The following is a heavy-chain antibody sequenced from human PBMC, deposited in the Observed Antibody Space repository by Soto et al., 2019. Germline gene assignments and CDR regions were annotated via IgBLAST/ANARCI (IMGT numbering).Heavy chain of an antibody. Sequence: SETLSLTCTVSGGSISSSSYYWGWIRQPPGKGLEWIGSIYYSGSTYYNPSLKSRVTISVDTSKNQFSLKLSSVTAADTAVYYCARHGGRGWELLHWFDPWGQGTLVTVSS. J-gene: IGHJ5*02. CDR2: IYYSGST. D-gene: IGHD1-26*01. CDR3: ARHGGRGWELLHWFDP. V-gene: IGHV4-39*01. CDR1: GGSISSSSYY.